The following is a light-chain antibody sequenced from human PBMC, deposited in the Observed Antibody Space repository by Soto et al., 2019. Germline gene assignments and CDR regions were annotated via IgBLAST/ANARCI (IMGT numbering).Light chain of an antibody. CDR3: QQYNSYPRT. V-gene: IGKV1-5*03. CDR2: RAA. CDR1: QSISTW. Sequence: DIQMTQSPSTLSASVGDSVTITCRASQSISTWLAWFQQKPGKAPKFLIYRAASLESVIQSRFSGSGSGTEFTLTISSLQPDDFATYYCQQYNSYPRTFGQGTKVEIK. J-gene: IGKJ1*01.